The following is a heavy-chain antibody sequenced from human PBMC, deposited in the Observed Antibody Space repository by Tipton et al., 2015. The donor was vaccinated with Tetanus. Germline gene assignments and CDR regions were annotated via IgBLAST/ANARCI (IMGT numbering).Heavy chain of an antibody. V-gene: IGHV4-34*01. CDR2: VDDSGST. Sequence: TLSLTCAVYGGSLSRYYWTWIRQPPGKGLEWIGEVDDSGSTNYSPSLKSRVTISLDTSKNQISLKLTSVTAADTAVYYCARANYNFPKKGPFDSWGQGTLVIVSS. J-gene: IGHJ4*02. CDR1: GGSLSRYY. D-gene: IGHD3-3*01. CDR3: ARANYNFPKKGPFDS.